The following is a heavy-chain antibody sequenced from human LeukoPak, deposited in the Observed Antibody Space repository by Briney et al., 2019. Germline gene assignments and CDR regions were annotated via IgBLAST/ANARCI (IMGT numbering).Heavy chain of an antibody. CDR3: ARESGSYLWRSWLNP. CDR2: IYNSGKT. CDR1: GGSINSYH. J-gene: IGHJ5*02. V-gene: IGHV4-59*01. Sequence: PSQTLSLTCTVFGGSINSYHWTWIRQPPGKGLEWSGNIYNSGKTNYNPSLKSRVTISVDTSKNQFSLKLNSVTAADTAVYYCARESGSYLWRSWLNPWGQGTLVTVSS. D-gene: IGHD3-16*01.